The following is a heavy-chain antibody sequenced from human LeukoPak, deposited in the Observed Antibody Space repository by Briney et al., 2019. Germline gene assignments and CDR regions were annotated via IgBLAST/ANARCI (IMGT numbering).Heavy chain of an antibody. CDR2: IYYSGST. V-gene: IGHV4-59*01. CDR1: GGSMNYYY. J-gene: IGHJ3*02. CDR3: ARDSRGAFDI. Sequence: SETLSLTCTVSGGSMNYYYWTWIRQPPGKGLEWVGYIYYSGSTNYNPSLKSRVTISVDTSKNQFSLKLSSVTAADTAVYHCARDSRGAFDIWGQGTMVTVSS.